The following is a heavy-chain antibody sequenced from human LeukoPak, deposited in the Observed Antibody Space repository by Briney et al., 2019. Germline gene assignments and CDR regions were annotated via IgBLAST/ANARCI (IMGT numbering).Heavy chain of an antibody. J-gene: IGHJ4*02. Sequence: GGSLRLSCAXXGXTFXSFXXXWXXXXXGKGLVWVSRIKSDGSSKSYAGPVNGRFTISRDNAKNTLYLQMNSLRAEDTAVYYCARDLDYGGYSNFEYWGQGTLVTLSS. CDR3: ARDLDYGGYSNFEY. CDR2: IKSDGSSK. CDR1: GXTFXSFX. D-gene: IGHD4-23*01. V-gene: IGHV3-74*01.